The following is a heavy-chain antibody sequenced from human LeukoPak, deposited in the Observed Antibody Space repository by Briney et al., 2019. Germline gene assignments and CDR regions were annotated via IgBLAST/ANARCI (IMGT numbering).Heavy chain of an antibody. CDR3: ARRSYCGGDCYGSDAFDI. Sequence: GGSLRLSCAASGSTFSSYSMNWVRQAPGKGLEWVSSISGSSSYIYYADSVKGRFTISRDNAKNSLYLQMNSLRAEDTAVYYCARRSYCGGDCYGSDAFDIWGQGTMVTVSS. J-gene: IGHJ3*02. CDR2: ISGSSSYI. CDR1: GSTFSSYS. V-gene: IGHV3-21*01. D-gene: IGHD2-21*02.